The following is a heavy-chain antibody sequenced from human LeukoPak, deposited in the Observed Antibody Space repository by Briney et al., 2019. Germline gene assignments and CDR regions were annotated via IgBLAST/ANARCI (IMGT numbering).Heavy chain of an antibody. V-gene: IGHV4-39*07. CDR1: GASIISSTYY. D-gene: IGHD1-26*01. Sequence: SETLSLTCTVSGASIISSTYYWGWIRQPPGKGLEWIGTIYYSGSTYYNPSLKSRVTISVDTSKNQFSLRLMSVTAADTAVYYCARVDGSYYSDYWGQGTLVTVSS. CDR2: IYYSGST. J-gene: IGHJ4*02. CDR3: ARVDGSYYSDY.